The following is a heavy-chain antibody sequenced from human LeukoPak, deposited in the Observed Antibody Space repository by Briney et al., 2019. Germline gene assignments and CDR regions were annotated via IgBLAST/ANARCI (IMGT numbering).Heavy chain of an antibody. CDR1: GFSVSSNY. CDR2: LYIGGNT. Sequence: GGSLRLLCVASGFSVSSNYMAWVRQAPGKGLEWVSVLYIGGNTYYGDFVTGRFTISRDNSRNTLYLQMNSLRVDDTAVYYCARELAVGAITEYFQDWGQGTLVTVSS. CDR3: ARELAVGAITEYFQD. V-gene: IGHV3-53*01. D-gene: IGHD1-26*01. J-gene: IGHJ1*01.